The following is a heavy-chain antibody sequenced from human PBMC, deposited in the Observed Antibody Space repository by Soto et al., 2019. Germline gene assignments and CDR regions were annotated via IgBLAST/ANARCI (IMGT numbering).Heavy chain of an antibody. J-gene: IGHJ4*02. Sequence: SETLSLTCAVSGDSVSNDNYYWSWIRQPPGKGLEWIGYIYYSGTTNYNSYLKSRLSLSVDMSKNQFSLKLASVTAADTAVYFCARSQRGRTAFTFDYWGQGALVT. V-gene: IGHV4-61*01. CDR3: ARSQRGRTAFTFDY. CDR1: GDSVSNDNYY. D-gene: IGHD3-16*01. CDR2: IYYSGTT.